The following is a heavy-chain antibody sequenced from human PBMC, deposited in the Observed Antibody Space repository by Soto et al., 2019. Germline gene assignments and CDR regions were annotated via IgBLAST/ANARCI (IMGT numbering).Heavy chain of an antibody. D-gene: IGHD1-1*01. CDR2: ISSSSSYT. CDR1: GFTFSSYA. J-gene: IGHJ5*02. Sequence: PGGSLRLSCAASGFTFSSYAMHWVRQAPGKGLEWVSYISSSSSYTNYADSVKGRFTISRDNAKNSLYLQMNSLRAEDTAVYYCARPVGTTFDPWGQGTLVTVSS. CDR3: ARPVGTTFDP. V-gene: IGHV3-21*05.